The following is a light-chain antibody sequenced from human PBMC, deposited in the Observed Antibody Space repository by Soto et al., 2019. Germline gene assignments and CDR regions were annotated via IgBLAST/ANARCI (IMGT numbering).Light chain of an antibody. V-gene: IGLV2-14*03. J-gene: IGLJ1*01. CDR2: EVN. Sequence: QSALTQPASVSGSPEQSITISCTGTSNDVGGYNYVSWYQQHPGKAPKLILYEVNNRPSGVSNRFSGSKSDTTASLTISGLQPEDEADYYCSAYSDIDTKVFGTGTKLTVL. CDR1: SNDVGGYNY. CDR3: SAYSDIDTKV.